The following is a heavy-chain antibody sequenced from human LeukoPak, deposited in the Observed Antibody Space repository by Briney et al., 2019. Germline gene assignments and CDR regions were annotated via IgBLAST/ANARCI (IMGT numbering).Heavy chain of an antibody. D-gene: IGHD4-11*01. V-gene: IGHV3-9*01. J-gene: IGHJ6*03. CDR3: AKPPSKYYYYYMDV. CDR1: GFTFDDYA. CDR2: ISWNSGSI. Sequence: PGGSLRLSCAASGFTFDDYAMHWVRQAPGKGLEWVSGISWNSGSIGYADSVKGRFTISGDNAKNSLYLQMNSLRAEDTALYYCAKPPSKYYYYYMDVWGKGTTVTVSS.